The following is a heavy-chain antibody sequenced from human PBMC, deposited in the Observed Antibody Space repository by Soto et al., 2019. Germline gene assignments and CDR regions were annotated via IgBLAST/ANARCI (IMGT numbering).Heavy chain of an antibody. V-gene: IGHV4-30-4*01. J-gene: IGHJ5*02. D-gene: IGHD3-22*01. CDR3: AREIEYYDSSGSLLVGNWFDP. Sequence: SETLSLTCTVSGGSISSGDYYWSWIRQPPGKGLEWIGYIYYSGSTYYNPSLKSRVTISVDTSKNQFSLKLSSVTAADTAVYYCAREIEYYDSSGSLLVGNWFDPWGQGTLVTVSS. CDR2: IYYSGST. CDR1: GGSISSGDYY.